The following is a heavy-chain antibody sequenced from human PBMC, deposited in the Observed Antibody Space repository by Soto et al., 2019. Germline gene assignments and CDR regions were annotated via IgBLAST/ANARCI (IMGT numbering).Heavy chain of an antibody. CDR3: VRDSGIEAATVFDY. CDR1: GYTFTSYG. CDR2: ISAYNGKT. V-gene: IGHV1-18*01. J-gene: IGHJ4*02. D-gene: IGHD3-10*01. Sequence: QVQLMQSGAEVKKPGASVKVSCKTSGYTFTSYGISWVRKAPGQGLEWMGWISAYNGKTYYAQKVQGRATMTTDTSTTTAHMERRSLRSDDTAVYFCVRDSGIEAATVFDYWGRGTLVTVSS.